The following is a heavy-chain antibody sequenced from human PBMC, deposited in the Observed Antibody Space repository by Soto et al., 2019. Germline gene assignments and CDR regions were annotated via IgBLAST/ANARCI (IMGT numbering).Heavy chain of an antibody. CDR1: GFTFYTYG. D-gene: IGHD6-13*01. J-gene: IGHJ6*02. CDR2: ISYDGRNK. V-gene: IGHV3-30*18. Sequence: SGGSLRLSCAASGFTFYTYGMHWVRQAPGKGLEWVAVISYDGRNKYSADSVKGRFTISRDNSKNTLYLQMSSLRSEDTAVYYCAKDLIAGWDYYGMDVWGQGTTVTVSS. CDR3: AKDLIAGWDYYGMDV.